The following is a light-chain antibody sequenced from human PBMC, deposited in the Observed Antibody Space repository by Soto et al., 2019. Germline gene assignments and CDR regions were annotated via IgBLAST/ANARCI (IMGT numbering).Light chain of an antibody. J-gene: IGKJ1*01. V-gene: IGKV3-15*01. CDR1: QSVSSN. CDR3: QQEKNGPGWT. Sequence: EIVMTQSPATLSVSPGERATLSCRASQSVSSNLAWYQQTPGQAPRLLLYGASPRATGIPARFSGSGSGTECTRTISILQSEDFAVYYCQQEKNGPGWTFGQGTKVEIK. CDR2: GAS.